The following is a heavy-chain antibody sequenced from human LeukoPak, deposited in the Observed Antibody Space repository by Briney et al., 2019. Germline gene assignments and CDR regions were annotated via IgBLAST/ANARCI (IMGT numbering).Heavy chain of an antibody. V-gene: IGHV4-61*02. CDR1: GGSISSGSYY. J-gene: IGHJ6*03. CDR2: IYTSGST. Sequence: PSETLSLTCTVSGGSISSGSYYWSWIRQPAGKGLEWIGRIYTSGSTNYNPSLKSRVTISVDTSKNQFSLKLSSVTAADTAVYYCARGFFPRIAARRFRYYYMDVWGKGTTVTVSS. CDR3: ARGFFPRIAARRFRYYYMDV. D-gene: IGHD6-6*01.